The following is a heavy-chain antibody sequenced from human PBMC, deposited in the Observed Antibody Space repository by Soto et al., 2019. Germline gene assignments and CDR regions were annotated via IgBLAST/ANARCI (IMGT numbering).Heavy chain of an antibody. D-gene: IGHD2-15*01. Sequence: SETLSLTCSVSGGSISTYYWSWIRQSPGKGLEFIGCIFTSGGTNYNPALKSRITISRDTSKNQLSLKLTSVTAADTAVYFCEKLQYTVVTPMDIWGQGTMVTVS. J-gene: IGHJ6*02. V-gene: IGHV4-4*08. CDR2: IFTSGGT. CDR1: GGSISTYY. CDR3: EKLQYTVVTPMDI.